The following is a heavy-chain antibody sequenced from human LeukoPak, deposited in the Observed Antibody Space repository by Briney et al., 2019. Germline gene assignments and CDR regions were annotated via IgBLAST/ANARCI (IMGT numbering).Heavy chain of an antibody. CDR1: GYTFTGYY. CDR3: ARVTYSSSLFDY. Sequence: ASVKVSCKASGYTFTGYYMHWVRQPPGQGLEWMGWINPNSGGTNYAQKFQGRVTMTRDTSISTAYMELSRLRSDDTAVYYCARVTYSSSLFDYWGQGTLVTVSS. V-gene: IGHV1-2*02. J-gene: IGHJ4*02. D-gene: IGHD6-13*01. CDR2: INPNSGGT.